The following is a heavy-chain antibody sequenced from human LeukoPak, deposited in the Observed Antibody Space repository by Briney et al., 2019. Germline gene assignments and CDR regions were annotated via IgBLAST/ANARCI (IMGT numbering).Heavy chain of an antibody. D-gene: IGHD3-3*01. J-gene: IGHJ5*02. Sequence: PGGSLRLSCAASGFTFSSYATHWVRQAPGKGLEWVAVVSYDGSNKNYADSVRGRFTISRDNSKNTLYLQMNSLRVVDTAVYYCARDRDSSGYYMISGFDPWGQGTLVTVSS. CDR2: VSYDGSNK. V-gene: IGHV3-30-3*01. CDR3: ARDRDSSGYYMISGFDP. CDR1: GFTFSSYA.